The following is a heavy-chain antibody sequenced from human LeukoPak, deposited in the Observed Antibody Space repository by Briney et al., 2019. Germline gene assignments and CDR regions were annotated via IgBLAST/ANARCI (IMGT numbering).Heavy chain of an antibody. CDR1: GDSIRGYY. J-gene: IGHJ4*02. Sequence: SETLSLTCTVSGDSIRGYYWSWIRQAPGKGLEWIGYIYFTGSTNYNPSLKSRVTIAADTSENQFSLKLSSVTAADTAVYYCARHYYDSSGYYYSSKNYFDSWGQGSLVTVSS. CDR3: ARHYYDSSGYYYSSKNYFDS. V-gene: IGHV4-59*08. D-gene: IGHD3-22*01. CDR2: IYFTGST.